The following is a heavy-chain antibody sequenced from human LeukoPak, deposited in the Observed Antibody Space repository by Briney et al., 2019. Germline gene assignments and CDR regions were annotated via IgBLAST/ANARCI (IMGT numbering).Heavy chain of an antibody. CDR1: GYTFTTYY. CDR2: INPSGGSA. J-gene: IGHJ4*02. Sequence: ASVNVSCKASGYTFTTYYMYWVRQAPGQGLEWMGIINPSGGSASYAQKFHGRVTMTRDTSTNTVYMELSSLRSEDTAVYYCARGYCSGGSCANFDYWGQGTLVTVSS. V-gene: IGHV1-46*01. D-gene: IGHD2-15*01. CDR3: ARGYCSGGSCANFDY.